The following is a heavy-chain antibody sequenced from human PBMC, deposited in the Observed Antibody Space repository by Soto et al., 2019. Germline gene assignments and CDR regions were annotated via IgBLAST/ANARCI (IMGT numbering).Heavy chain of an antibody. CDR2: IGTAGDT. CDR1: GFTFSTYD. D-gene: IGHD2-15*01. J-gene: IGHJ3*02. CDR3: ARAAVAATRGAFDI. Sequence: GGSLRLSCAASGFTFSTYDMHWVRQASGKGLELVSAIGTAGDTYYPGSVKGRFTISRENAKNSLYLQMNSLRAGDTAVYYCARAAVAATRGAFDIWGQGTMVTVSS. V-gene: IGHV3-13*01.